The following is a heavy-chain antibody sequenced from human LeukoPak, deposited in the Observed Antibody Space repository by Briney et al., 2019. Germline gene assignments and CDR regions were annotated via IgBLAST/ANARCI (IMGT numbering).Heavy chain of an antibody. CDR1: GFTFSNYW. CDR3: AKGGATVIDY. D-gene: IGHD4-17*01. V-gene: IGHV3-74*01. Sequence: PGGSLRLSCAASGFTFSNYWMHWVRHAPGKGLVWVSRINSDGSSTTSADSVKGRFTISRDNAKNTLYLQMNSLRAEDTAVYYCAKGGATVIDYWGQRTLVTVSS. J-gene: IGHJ4*02. CDR2: INSDGSST.